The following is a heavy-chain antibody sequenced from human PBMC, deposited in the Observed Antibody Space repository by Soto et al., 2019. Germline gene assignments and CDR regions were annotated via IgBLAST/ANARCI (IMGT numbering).Heavy chain of an antibody. J-gene: IGHJ4*02. Sequence: GGSLRLSCAASGFTFGCCWMYWVRQAPGKGLVWVSRVNSDGSRKPYADSGMGRFTISRDNAKNTLYLQVNSLRAEDTAVYYCARMNNRQTIDYWGQGTLVTVSS. V-gene: IGHV3-74*03. CDR3: ARMNNRQTIDY. CDR2: VNSDGSRK. CDR1: GFTFGCCW.